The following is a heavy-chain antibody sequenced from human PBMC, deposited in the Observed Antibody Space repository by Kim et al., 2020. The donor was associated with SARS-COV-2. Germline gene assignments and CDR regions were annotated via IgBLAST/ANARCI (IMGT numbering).Heavy chain of an antibody. Sequence: SETLSLTCTVSGGSISSYYWSWIRQPPGKGLEWIGYIYYSGSTNYNPSLKSRVTISVDTSKNQFSLKLSSVTAADTAVYYCARGLPQWELPYYYYYMDVWGKGTTVTVSS. D-gene: IGHD1-26*01. J-gene: IGHJ6*03. CDR1: GGSISSYY. CDR2: IYYSGST. V-gene: IGHV4-59*01. CDR3: ARGLPQWELPYYYYYMDV.